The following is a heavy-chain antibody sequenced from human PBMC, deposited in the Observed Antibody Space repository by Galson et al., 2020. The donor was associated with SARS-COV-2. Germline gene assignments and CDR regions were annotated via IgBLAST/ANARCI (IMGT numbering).Heavy chain of an antibody. CDR2: INHSGST. CDR1: GGSLGGNY. D-gene: IGHD1-1*01. Sequence: SETLSLTRAVYGGSLGGNYWSWIRHPPGKGLEWIGEINHSGSTNYNPSLKSRVTISVDTSKNQFSLKVSAVIAADTAVYYCARKGWKVFYYYYGMDVWGQGTTVTVSS. CDR3: ARKGWKVFYYYYGMDV. V-gene: IGHV4-34*01. J-gene: IGHJ6*02.